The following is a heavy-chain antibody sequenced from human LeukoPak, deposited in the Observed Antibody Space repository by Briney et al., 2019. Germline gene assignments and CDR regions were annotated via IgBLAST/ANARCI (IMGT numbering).Heavy chain of an antibody. CDR2: IKQDGSEK. CDR1: GSTFSSYW. J-gene: IGHJ4*02. V-gene: IGHV3-7*01. D-gene: IGHD1-26*01. Sequence: GGSLRLSCAASGSTFSSYWMSWVRQAPGKGLEWVANIKQDGSEKHYVDSVKGRFTISRDNAKNSLYLQMNSLRAEDTAVYYCARDHRVAGATGSSDYWGQGTLVTVSS. CDR3: ARDHRVAGATGSSDY.